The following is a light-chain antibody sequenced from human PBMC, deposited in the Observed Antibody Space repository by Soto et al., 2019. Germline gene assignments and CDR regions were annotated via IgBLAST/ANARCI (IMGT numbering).Light chain of an antibody. J-gene: IGKJ2*01. V-gene: IGKV1-39*01. CDR1: QTITRY. Sequence: DIQMTQSPSSLSASVGDRVTITCRANQTITRYLNWYQQKSGTAAKLLIYAVSSLQEGVASRFRGSGSGTDFTLTISNLQPEDFAAYSCQQSFRFPVTFGQGTKLEIK. CDR2: AVS. CDR3: QQSFRFPVT.